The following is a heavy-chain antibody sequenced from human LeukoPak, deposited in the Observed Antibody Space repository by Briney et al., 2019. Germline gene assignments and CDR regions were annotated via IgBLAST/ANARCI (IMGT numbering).Heavy chain of an antibody. Sequence: ASVKVSCKASGYTFTGYYMHWVRQAPGQGLEWMGQINPNSGGTNYAQKFQGRVTMTRDTSISTAYMELSRLRSDDTAVYYCARFDDYVWGSYLYTFDSWGQGTLVTVSS. J-gene: IGHJ5*01. CDR2: INPNSGGT. V-gene: IGHV1-2*06. CDR3: ARFDDYVWGSYLYTFDS. CDR1: GYTFTGYY. D-gene: IGHD3-16*02.